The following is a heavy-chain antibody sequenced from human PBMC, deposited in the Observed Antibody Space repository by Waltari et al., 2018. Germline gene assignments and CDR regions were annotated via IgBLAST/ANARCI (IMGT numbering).Heavy chain of an antibody. D-gene: IGHD6-19*01. J-gene: IGHJ4*02. Sequence: EVQLVQSGEEVKKHGESLRISGKGSGYSFTGYWLSWVGQMPGKGLEWLGRIDPSDSYTNYSPSFQGHVTISADKSISTAYLQWSSLKASDTAMYYCARRAAVAGPNDYWGQGTLVTVSS. CDR1: GYSFTGYW. V-gene: IGHV5-10-1*03. CDR2: IDPSDSYT. CDR3: ARRAAVAGPNDY.